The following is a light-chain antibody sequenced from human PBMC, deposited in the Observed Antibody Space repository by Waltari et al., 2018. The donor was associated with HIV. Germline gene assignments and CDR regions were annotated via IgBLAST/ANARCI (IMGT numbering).Light chain of an antibody. J-gene: IGLJ2*01. CDR3: CSYAGTVTYLV. CDR2: NVK. Sequence: QSPLTQPASVSGSPGQPVTITCNGSRSDVGSTMSVSLYHRHPGKGPRLIIYNVKSRPSGVSIRFSGSKSGNTASLTISGLQTDDEAEYICCSYAGTVTYLVFGGGTKLTVL. CDR1: RSDVGSTMS. V-gene: IGLV2-23*02.